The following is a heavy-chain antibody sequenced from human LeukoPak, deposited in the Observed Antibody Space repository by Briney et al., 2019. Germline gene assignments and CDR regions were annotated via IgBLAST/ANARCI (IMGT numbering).Heavy chain of an antibody. CDR1: GFTFSSYT. D-gene: IGHD2-8*01. V-gene: IGHV3-21*01. Sequence: PGGSLRLSCAASGFTFSSYTMNWVRQAPGKGLEWVSLINSGNTYIHYADSVKGRFTISRDNAKNSLYLPMNSQRAEETAVYSCARQKYLRRPDVSYFDYWGQGTLVTVSS. CDR2: INSGNTYI. CDR3: ARQKYLRRPDVSYFDY. J-gene: IGHJ4*02.